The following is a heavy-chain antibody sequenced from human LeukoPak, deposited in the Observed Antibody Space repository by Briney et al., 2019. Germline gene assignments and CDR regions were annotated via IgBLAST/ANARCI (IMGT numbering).Heavy chain of an antibody. CDR3: AREFALDHWFFDL. J-gene: IGHJ2*01. Sequence: GRSLRLSCAASGFIFSSYVMHWVRQAPGKGLEWVAVIGDDGAVKKYADFVKGRFITSRDNSENILYLQMNSLRPDDTAVYYCAREFALDHWFFDLWGRGTLVTVPS. CDR1: GFIFSSYV. D-gene: IGHD3/OR15-3a*01. V-gene: IGHV3-30*03. CDR2: IGDDGAVK.